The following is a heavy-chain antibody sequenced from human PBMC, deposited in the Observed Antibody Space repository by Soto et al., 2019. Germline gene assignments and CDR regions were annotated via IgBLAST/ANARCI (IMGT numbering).Heavy chain of an antibody. CDR2: INIAKGNT. D-gene: IGHD3-10*01. CDR3: ARSSGSFYTLGH. V-gene: IGHV1-3*04. CDR1: GYTFTSYT. Sequence: QGQLVQSGAEVKKPGASVKVSCKASGYTFTSYTMHWVRQAPGQRPGWMGWINIAKGNTQYSQKLQGRVTFTRDTSASTAYMELSTLRSEDTAVYYCARSSGSFYTLGHWGQGTLVTVSS. J-gene: IGHJ4*02.